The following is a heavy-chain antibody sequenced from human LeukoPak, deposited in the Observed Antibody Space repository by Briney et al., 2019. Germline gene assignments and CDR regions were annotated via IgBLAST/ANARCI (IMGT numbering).Heavy chain of an antibody. V-gene: IGHV3-23*01. CDR2: TGSTGVST. Sequence: GGSLRLSCAASGFTFSSYARNWVRQAPGKGLEWVSGTGSTGVSTFYADSVKGRFTVSRDNSKNTLSLQMNSLRAEDTAVYYCAKDPGVVPAHYFDYWGQGTPVTVSS. D-gene: IGHD2-2*01. J-gene: IGHJ4*02. CDR3: AKDPGVVPAHYFDY. CDR1: GFTFSSYA.